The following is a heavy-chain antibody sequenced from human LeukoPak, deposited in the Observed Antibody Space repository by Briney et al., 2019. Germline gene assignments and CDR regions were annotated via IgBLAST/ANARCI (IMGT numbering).Heavy chain of an antibody. V-gene: IGHV1-2*02. CDR2: INPNGGST. CDR3: ARGWGGSPPFDY. Sequence: ASVKVSCKTSGDTFTGYYLHWVRQAPGQGLERMGRINPNGGSTNYAQKFQGRVSMTTYTSTTTANIDLNSLRSDDTAVYYCARGWGGSPPFDYWGQGTRVTVSS. D-gene: IGHD1-26*01. J-gene: IGHJ4*02. CDR1: GDTFTGYY.